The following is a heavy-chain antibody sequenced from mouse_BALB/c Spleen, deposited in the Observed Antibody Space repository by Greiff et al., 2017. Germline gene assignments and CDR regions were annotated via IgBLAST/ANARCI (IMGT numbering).Heavy chain of an antibody. J-gene: IGHJ2*02. CDR1: GYTFTDYE. V-gene: IGHV1-15*01. CDR2: IDPETGGT. D-gene: IGHD2-13*01. CDR3: TRTTPDGGYDLDY. Sequence: QVQVKESGAELVRPGASVTLSCKASGYTFTDYEMHWVKQTPVHGLEWIGAIDPETGGTAYNQKFKGKATLTADKSSSTAYMQLRSLTSEDSADYCCTRTTPDGGYDLDYWGQGTSLTVSS.